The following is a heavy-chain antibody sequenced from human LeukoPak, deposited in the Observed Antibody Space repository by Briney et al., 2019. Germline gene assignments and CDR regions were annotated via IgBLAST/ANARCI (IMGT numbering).Heavy chain of an antibody. CDR2: IWYDGSHK. J-gene: IGHJ4*02. V-gene: IGHV3-33*06. D-gene: IGHD2-8*01. Sequence: SGGSLRLSCAASGFTFSSYGLHWVRQAPGKGLEWVAVIWYDGSHKYYADSVKGRFTISRDNSKNTLYLQINSLRAEDTAVYYCAKDMGLISDYWGQGTLVTVSS. CDR1: GFTFSSYG. CDR3: AKDMGLISDY.